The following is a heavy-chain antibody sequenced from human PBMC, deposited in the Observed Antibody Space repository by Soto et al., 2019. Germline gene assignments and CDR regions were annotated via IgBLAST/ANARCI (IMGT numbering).Heavy chain of an antibody. J-gene: IGHJ4*02. CDR2: ISGSGGST. D-gene: IGHD2-15*01. CDR1: GFTVSSNY. CDR3: AKAPSYSCSGDICYFDY. Sequence: EVQLVESGGGLIQPGGSLRLSCAASGFTVSSNYMSWVRQAPGKGLEWVSTISGSGGSTYYADYVKGRFTISRDNSKNTLYLQMNSLRAEDTAVYYCAKAPSYSCSGDICYFDYWGQGTLVTVSS. V-gene: IGHV3-23*04.